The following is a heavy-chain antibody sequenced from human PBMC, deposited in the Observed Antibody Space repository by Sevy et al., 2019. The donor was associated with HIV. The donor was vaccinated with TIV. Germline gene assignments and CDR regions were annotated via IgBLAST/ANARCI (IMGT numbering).Heavy chain of an antibody. Sequence: GGSLRLSCEASGFIFNVYNMNWVRQAPGKGLEWVSSISTVSTYIDYADSVKVRVTISRDNAKNLLFLQMNNLRAEDTAFYYCTRADGYNHGYNWFDPWGQGTLVTVSS. V-gene: IGHV3-21*01. CDR2: ISTVSTYI. J-gene: IGHJ5*02. CDR1: GFIFNVYN. CDR3: TRADGYNHGYNWFDP. D-gene: IGHD5-12*01.